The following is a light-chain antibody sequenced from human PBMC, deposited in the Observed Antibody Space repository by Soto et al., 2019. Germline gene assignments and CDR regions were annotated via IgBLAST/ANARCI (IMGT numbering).Light chain of an antibody. CDR1: SSDVGVYNY. V-gene: IGLV2-14*01. CDR3: SSYTSSSTLAV. Sequence: QSALTQPASVSGSPGQSITISCTGTSSDVGVYNYVSWYQQHPGKAPKLMIYDVSNRPSGVSNRFSGSKSGNTASLTISGLQAEDEADYYCSSYTSSSTLAVFGGGTQLTVL. J-gene: IGLJ7*01. CDR2: DVS.